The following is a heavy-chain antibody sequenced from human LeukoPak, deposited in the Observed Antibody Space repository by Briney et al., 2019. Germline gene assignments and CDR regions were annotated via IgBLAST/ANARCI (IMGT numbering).Heavy chain of an antibody. V-gene: IGHV3-30*19. CDR1: GFTFSNYV. Sequence: GGSLRLSCAASGFTFSNYVMNWVRQAPGKGLEWVAVISYDGSNKYYADSVKGRFTISRDNSKNTLYLQMNSLRAEDTAVYYCARDRRIAAAVYYFDYWGQGTLVTVSS. D-gene: IGHD6-13*01. CDR3: ARDRRIAAAVYYFDY. J-gene: IGHJ4*02. CDR2: ISYDGSNK.